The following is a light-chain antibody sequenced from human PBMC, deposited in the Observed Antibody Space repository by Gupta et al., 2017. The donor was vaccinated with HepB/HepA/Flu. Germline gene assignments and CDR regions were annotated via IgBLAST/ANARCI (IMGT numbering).Light chain of an antibody. Sequence: EIVMTQSPDTLSVSPGERATLSCRASQSVRSNLAWYQQSPGQSPRLLIYGASTRATGIPARFSGSGSGTEFTLTISGLQSEDFAIYYCQQYDDWWTFGQGTKVEIK. CDR1: QSVRSN. CDR3: QQYDDWWT. J-gene: IGKJ1*01. CDR2: GAS. V-gene: IGKV3-15*01.